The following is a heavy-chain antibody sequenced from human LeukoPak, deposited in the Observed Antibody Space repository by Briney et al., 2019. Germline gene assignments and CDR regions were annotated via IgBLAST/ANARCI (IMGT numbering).Heavy chain of an antibody. CDR3: AKGPMVYFDY. D-gene: IGHD2-8*01. J-gene: IGHJ4*02. V-gene: IGHV3-23*01. CDR2: INGRGGST. CDR1: GFTFSNYA. Sequence: GGSLRLSCAASGFTFSNYAMNWVRQVPGKGLEWVSAINGRGGSTYYADSVKGRFTISRDNSKNTLYLHMNSLRAEDTAVYYCAKGPMVYFDYWGQGTLVTVSS.